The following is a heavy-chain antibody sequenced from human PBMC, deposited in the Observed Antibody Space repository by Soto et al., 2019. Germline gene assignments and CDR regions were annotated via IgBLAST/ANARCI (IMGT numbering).Heavy chain of an antibody. CDR2: IYWDDDK. CDR3: EHDSSGYLGFDY. CDR1: GFSLTSSGVG. Sequence: QITLKESGPALVKPTQTLTLTCTFSGFSLTSSGVGVGWIRQPPGKALEWLALIYWDDDKRYSPSLKSRLTITKATFKNKVVLTMTTVAPVGTATYYCEHDSSGYLGFDYWGQGTLVTVSS. D-gene: IGHD3-22*01. V-gene: IGHV2-5*02. J-gene: IGHJ4*02.